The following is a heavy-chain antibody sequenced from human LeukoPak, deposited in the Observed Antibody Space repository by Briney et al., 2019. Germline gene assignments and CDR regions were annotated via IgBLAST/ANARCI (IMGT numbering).Heavy chain of an antibody. Sequence: GGSLRLSCAASGFTFSSYSMSWVRQAPGKGLEWVSSISSSSSYIYYADSVKGRFTISRDNAKNSLYLQMNSLRAEDTAVYYCAGPATPRAVAGPFDYWGQGTLVTVSS. V-gene: IGHV3-21*01. CDR2: ISSSSSYI. D-gene: IGHD6-19*01. CDR1: GFTFSSYS. J-gene: IGHJ4*02. CDR3: AGPATPRAVAGPFDY.